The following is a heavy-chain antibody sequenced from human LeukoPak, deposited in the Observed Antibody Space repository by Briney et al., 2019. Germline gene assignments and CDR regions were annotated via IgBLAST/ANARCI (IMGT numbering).Heavy chain of an antibody. D-gene: IGHD2-2*01. J-gene: IGHJ4*02. CDR1: GFTFTSSA. Sequence: SVKVSCKASGFTFTSSAMQWVRQARGQGLEWIGWIVVGSGNTNYAQKFQERVTITRDMSTNTAYMELSSLRSEDSAVYYCAAPPTCVTNYALFDYCGQGTLVTVSS. V-gene: IGHV1-58*02. CDR2: IVVGSGNT. CDR3: AAPPTCVTNYALFDY.